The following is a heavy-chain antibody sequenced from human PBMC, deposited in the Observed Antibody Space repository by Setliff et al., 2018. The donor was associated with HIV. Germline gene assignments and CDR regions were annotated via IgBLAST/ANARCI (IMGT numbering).Heavy chain of an antibody. V-gene: IGHV1-18*01. J-gene: IGHJ4*02. Sequence: ASVKVSCKASGYTFTSYGISWVRQAPGQGLEWMGWISAYNGNTNYAQKLQGRVTMTTGTSTSTAYMELRSLRSDDTAVYYCARDGEYDGSYYRTLGFDYWGQGTLVTVSS. CDR2: ISAYNGNT. CDR1: GYTFTSYG. D-gene: IGHD1-26*01. CDR3: ARDGEYDGSYYRTLGFDY.